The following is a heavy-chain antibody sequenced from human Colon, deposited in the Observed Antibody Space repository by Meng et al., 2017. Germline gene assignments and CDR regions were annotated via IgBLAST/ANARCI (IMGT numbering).Heavy chain of an antibody. V-gene: IGHV4-4*02. D-gene: IGHD6-13*01. CDR3: ARKRTSPGTLGFDY. CDR1: GNSISSGNG. CDR2: IYPSGRT. J-gene: IGHJ4*02. Sequence: QAHLGECGPRLVNPSGPLAPPWAVAGNSISSGNGWTWVRQPQGKGLEWIGEIYPSGRTSSNPSLQGRVTILLDKSKNQFSLELNSVTAADTAIYFCARKRTSPGTLGFDYWGQGTLVTVSS.